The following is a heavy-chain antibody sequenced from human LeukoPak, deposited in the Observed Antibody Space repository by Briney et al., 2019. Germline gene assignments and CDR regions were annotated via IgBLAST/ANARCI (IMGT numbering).Heavy chain of an antibody. Sequence: ASVKVSCKASGGTFSSYAISWVRQAPGQGLEWMGGIIPIFGTANYAQKFQGRVTITTDESTSTAYMELSSLRSEDTAVYYCARVPAARYYYYYMDVWGKGTMVTVSS. CDR3: ARVPAARYYYYYMDV. D-gene: IGHD6-6*01. V-gene: IGHV1-69*05. J-gene: IGHJ6*03. CDR1: GGTFSSYA. CDR2: IIPIFGTA.